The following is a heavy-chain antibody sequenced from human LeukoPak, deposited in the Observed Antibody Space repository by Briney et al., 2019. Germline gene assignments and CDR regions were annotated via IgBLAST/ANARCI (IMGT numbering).Heavy chain of an antibody. Sequence: PGGSLRLYCAASAFSFSGYDMSWVRQAPGKGMEWVSAISGSGGSTYYADCVKGQFTISRANSKNTLYLQMNSLRAEDTAVYYCAKRRQDIVVVVAATHYYYYMDVWGKGTTVTVSS. J-gene: IGHJ6*03. CDR3: AKRRQDIVVVVAATHYYYYMDV. V-gene: IGHV3-23*01. CDR2: ISGSGGST. CDR1: AFSFSGYD. D-gene: IGHD2-15*01.